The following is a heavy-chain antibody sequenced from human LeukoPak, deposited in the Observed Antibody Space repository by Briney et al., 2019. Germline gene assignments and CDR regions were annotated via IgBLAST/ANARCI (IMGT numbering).Heavy chain of an antibody. CDR3: ARDSSSWYYRPIDY. CDR1: GYTFTSYG. D-gene: IGHD6-13*01. V-gene: IGHV1-18*01. J-gene: IGHJ4*02. CDR2: ISAYNGNT. Sequence: ASVQVSCKASGYTFTSYGISWVRQAPGQGLERMGWISAYNGNTNYAQKLQGRVTMTTDTSTSTAYMELRSLRSDDTAVYYCARDSSSWYYRPIDYWGQGTLVTVSS.